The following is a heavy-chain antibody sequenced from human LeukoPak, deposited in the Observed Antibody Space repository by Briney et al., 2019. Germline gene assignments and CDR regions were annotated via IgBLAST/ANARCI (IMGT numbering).Heavy chain of an antibody. CDR2: IHYSGST. CDR3: ARDQAGLRYGMDV. Sequence: SETLSLTCTVSGGSISSSSYYWGWIRQPPGKGLEWIGSIHYSGSTYYNPSLKSRVTISVDTSKNQFSLKLSSVTAADTAVYYCARDQAGLRYGMDVWGQGTTVTVSS. J-gene: IGHJ6*02. V-gene: IGHV4-39*07. CDR1: GGSISSSSYY.